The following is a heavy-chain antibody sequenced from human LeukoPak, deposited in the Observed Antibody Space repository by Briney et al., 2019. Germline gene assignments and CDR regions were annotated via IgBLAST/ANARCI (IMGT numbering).Heavy chain of an antibody. D-gene: IGHD2-2*01. CDR1: GGSISSGSYY. CDR3: ARAGVVVPAARWFAFDI. CDR2: IFTSGST. J-gene: IGHJ3*02. V-gene: IGHV4-61*02. Sequence: PSETLSLTCTVSGGSISSGSYYWSWIRQPAGKGLEWIGRIFTSGSTKYNPSLKSRVTISVDTSKNQFSLKLSSVTAADTAVYYCARAGVVVPAARWFAFDIWGQGTMVTVSS.